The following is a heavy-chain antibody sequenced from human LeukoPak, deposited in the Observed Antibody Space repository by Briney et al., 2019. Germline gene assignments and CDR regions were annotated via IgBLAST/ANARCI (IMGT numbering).Heavy chain of an antibody. D-gene: IGHD3-9*01. V-gene: IGHV3-9*01. CDR3: AKGYDILTGYSGEYNWFDP. Sequence: GGSLRLSCAASGFTFSSYAMSWVRQAPGKGLEWVSGISWNSGSIGYADSVKGRFTISRDNAKNSLYLQMNSLRAEDTALYYCAKGYDILTGYSGEYNWFDPWGQGTLVTVSS. CDR2: ISWNSGSI. CDR1: GFTFSSYA. J-gene: IGHJ5*02.